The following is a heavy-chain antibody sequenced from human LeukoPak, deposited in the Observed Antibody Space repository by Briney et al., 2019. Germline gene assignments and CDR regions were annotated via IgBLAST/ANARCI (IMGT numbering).Heavy chain of an antibody. V-gene: IGHV3-30*02. J-gene: IGHJ4*02. Sequence: GGSLRLSCAASGFTFSSYGMHWVRQAPGKGLEWVAFIRYDGSKKYYADSVKGRFTFSRDNSKNTLYLQMNSLRAEDTAVYYCAKDERDYGHFDYWGQGTLVTVSS. D-gene: IGHD4-17*01. CDR1: GFTFSSYG. CDR2: IRYDGSKK. CDR3: AKDERDYGHFDY.